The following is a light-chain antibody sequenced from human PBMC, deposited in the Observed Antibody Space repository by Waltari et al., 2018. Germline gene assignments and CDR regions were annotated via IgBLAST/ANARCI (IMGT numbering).Light chain of an antibody. CDR1: SSDVGGYKH. CDR2: EVF. CDR3: SSSATDGDYFV. J-gene: IGLJ1*01. V-gene: IGLV2-8*01. Sequence: QSALTQPPSASGSPGQSITISCTGTSSDVGGYKHVSWYQQYPGKVPKLLISEVFKRPSGVPSRFSGYKSGNTAYLTVSGLQAEDEADYYCSSSATDGDYFVFGTGTKVTVL.